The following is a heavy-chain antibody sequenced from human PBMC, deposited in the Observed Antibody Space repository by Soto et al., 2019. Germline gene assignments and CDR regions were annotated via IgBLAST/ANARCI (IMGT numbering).Heavy chain of an antibody. CDR1: GFTFSSYA. J-gene: IGHJ4*02. Sequence: GGSLRLSCAASGFTFSSYAMHWVRQAPGKGLEWVAVISYDGSNKYYADSVKGRFTISRDNSKSTLYLQMNSLRAEDTAVYYCARLPYYDFWSGYYSIHGVSQGVSSGSDYWGQGTLVTVSS. CDR3: ARLPYYDFWSGYYSIHGVSQGVSSGSDY. D-gene: IGHD3-3*01. V-gene: IGHV3-30-3*01. CDR2: ISYDGSNK.